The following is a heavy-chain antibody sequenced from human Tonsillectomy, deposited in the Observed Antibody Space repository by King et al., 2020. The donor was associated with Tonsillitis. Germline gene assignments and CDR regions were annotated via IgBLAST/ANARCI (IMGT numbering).Heavy chain of an antibody. Sequence: QLVQSGAEVKKPGSSVKVACKASAGTFSSYAISWVRQAPGQGLEWMGGIIPIFGIANYAHKFQGRVTITADESTSTDYMELSSLRSEDTAVYYCARDRWPYYYDSSGYYQSFDYWGQGTLVTVSS. D-gene: IGHD3-22*01. V-gene: IGHV1-69*01. CDR3: ARDRWPYYYDSSGYYQSFDY. CDR1: AGTFSSYA. J-gene: IGHJ4*02. CDR2: IIPIFGIA.